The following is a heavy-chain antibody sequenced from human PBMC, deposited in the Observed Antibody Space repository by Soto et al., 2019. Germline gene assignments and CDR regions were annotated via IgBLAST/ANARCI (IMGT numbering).Heavy chain of an antibody. CDR1: GGSISSSNW. CDR2: IYHSGST. J-gene: IGHJ6*02. V-gene: IGHV4-4*02. CDR3: ARLRYDFWSSYYNPPFYYYYYGMDV. D-gene: IGHD3-3*01. Sequence: SETLSLTCAVSGGSISSSNWWSWVRQPPGKGLEWIGEIYHSGSTNYNPSLKSRVTISVDKSKNQFSLKLSSVTAADTAVYYCARLRYDFWSSYYNPPFYYYYYGMDVWGQGTTVTVSS.